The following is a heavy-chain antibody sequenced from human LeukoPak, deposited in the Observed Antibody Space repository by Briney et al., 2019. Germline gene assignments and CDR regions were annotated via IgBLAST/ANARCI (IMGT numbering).Heavy chain of an antibody. V-gene: IGHV4-39*01. CDR3: ARSLAAAGTGYYAMDV. CDR1: GGSISSSSYY. J-gene: IGHJ6*02. Sequence: SETLSLTCTVSGGSISSSSYYWGWIRQPPGKGLEWIGSIYYRGSTYYNPSLKSRVTISVDTSKSQFSLKLSSVTAADTAVYYCARSLAAAGTGYYAMDVWGQGTTVTVSS. CDR2: IYYRGST. D-gene: IGHD6-13*01.